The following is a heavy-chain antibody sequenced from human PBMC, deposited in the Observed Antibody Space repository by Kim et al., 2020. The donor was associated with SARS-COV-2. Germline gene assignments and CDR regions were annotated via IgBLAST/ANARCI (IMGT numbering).Heavy chain of an antibody. J-gene: IGHJ6*03. Sequence: NYPQKFQGRVTITADNSTSPAYMELSSLRSEDTAVYYCAMRLVAATFMDVWGKGTTVTVSS. D-gene: IGHD2-15*01. V-gene: IGHV1-69*02. CDR3: AMRLVAATFMDV.